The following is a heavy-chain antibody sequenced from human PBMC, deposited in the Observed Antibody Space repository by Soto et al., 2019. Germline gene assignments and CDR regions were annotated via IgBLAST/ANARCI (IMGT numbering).Heavy chain of an antibody. D-gene: IGHD3-10*01. J-gene: IGHJ4*02. CDR1: GGSISSSNW. V-gene: IGHV4-4*02. CDR3: ASGVRG. CDR2: IHYSGST. Sequence: QVQLQESGPGLVKPSGTLSLTCAVSGGSISSSNWCSWVRQPPGKGLEWIGEIHYSGSTNYNSSLKSRVTVSLDKSKNQCSLELSSVTAADTAVYYCASGVRGWGRGTLVTVSS.